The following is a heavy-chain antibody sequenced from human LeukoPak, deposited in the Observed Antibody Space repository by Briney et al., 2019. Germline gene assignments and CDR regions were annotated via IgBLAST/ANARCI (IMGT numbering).Heavy chain of an antibody. CDR3: ARRGSGTYFPFDY. J-gene: IGHJ4*02. CDR1: GFTFSNYA. D-gene: IGHD3-10*01. V-gene: IGHV3-23*01. Sequence: PGGSLRLSCAASGFTFSNYAMNWVRQVPGKGLEWVSTISDNGDATYYADSVKGRFTISRDNSKNTLYLQMNSLRAEDAAVYYCARRGSGTYFPFDYWGQGTLVTVSS. CDR2: ISDNGDAT.